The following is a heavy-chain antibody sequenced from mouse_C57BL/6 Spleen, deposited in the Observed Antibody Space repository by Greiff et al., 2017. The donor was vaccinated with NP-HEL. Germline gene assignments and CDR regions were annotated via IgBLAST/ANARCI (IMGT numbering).Heavy chain of an antibody. D-gene: IGHD2-12*01. CDR1: GFTFSDYY. V-gene: IGHV5-16*01. J-gene: IGHJ4*01. CDR3: ARGRRGSMDY. Sequence: EVMLVESEGGLVQPGSSMKLSCTASGFTFSDYYMAWVRQVPEKGLEWVANINYDGSSTYYLDSLKSRFIISRDNAKNILYLQMSSLKSEDTATYYCARGRRGSMDYWGQGTSVTVSS. CDR2: INYDGSST.